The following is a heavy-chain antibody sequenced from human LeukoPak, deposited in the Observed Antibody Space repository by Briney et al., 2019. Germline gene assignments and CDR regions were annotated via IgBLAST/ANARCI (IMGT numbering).Heavy chain of an antibody. V-gene: IGHV3-30-3*01. CDR1: GFTFSSYA. CDR3: ASSPYTYYYGSGSEVDY. J-gene: IGHJ4*02. CDR2: ISYDGSNK. D-gene: IGHD3-10*01. Sequence: GGSLRLSCAASGFTFSSYAMHWVRQAPGKGLEWVAVISYDGSNKYYADSVKGRFTISRDNSKNTLYLQMNSLRAEDTAVYYCASSPYTYYYGSGSEVDYWGQGTLVTVSS.